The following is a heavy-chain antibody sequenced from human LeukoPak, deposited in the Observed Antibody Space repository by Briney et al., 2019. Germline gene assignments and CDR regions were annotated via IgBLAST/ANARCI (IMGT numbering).Heavy chain of an antibody. D-gene: IGHD6-19*01. Sequence: SETLSLTCAVYGGSFSGYYWSWIRQPPGKGLEWIGEINHSGSTNYNPSLKSRVTISVDTSKNQFSLKLSSVTAADTAVYYCARVRSSGWGKNFDYWGQGTLVTVSS. V-gene: IGHV4-34*01. CDR3: ARVRSSGWGKNFDY. CDR1: GGSFSGYY. CDR2: INHSGST. J-gene: IGHJ4*02.